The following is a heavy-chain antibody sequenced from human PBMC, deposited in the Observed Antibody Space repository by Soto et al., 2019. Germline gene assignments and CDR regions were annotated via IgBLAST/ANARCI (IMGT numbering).Heavy chain of an antibody. CDR1: GGSISSANYY. Sequence: PSETRSLTCTVSGGSISSANYYWSWIRQHPGKGLEWIGYIYYSGSTYYNPSLKSRVTISIDTSKNQFSLRVSSVTAADSAVYFCARSPPLRDYGDYGHEKYFDYWGQGTLVTVSS. CDR3: ARSPPLRDYGDYGHEKYFDY. J-gene: IGHJ4*02. CDR2: IYYSGST. V-gene: IGHV4-31*03. D-gene: IGHD4-17*01.